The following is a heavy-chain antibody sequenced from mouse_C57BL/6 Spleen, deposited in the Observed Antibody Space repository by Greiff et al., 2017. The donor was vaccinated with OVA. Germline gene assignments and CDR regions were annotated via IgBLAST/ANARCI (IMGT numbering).Heavy chain of an antibody. V-gene: IGHV1-64*01. J-gene: IGHJ4*01. CDR1: GYTFPSYW. D-gene: IGHD2-5*01. CDR3: ARSYSNYYYAMDY. Sequence: QVQLQQPGAELVKPGASVKLSCKASGYTFPSYWMHWVKQRPGQGLEWIGMIHPNSGSTNYNEKFKSKATLTVDKSSSTAYRQLSSLTAEDSAVYYCARSYSNYYYAMDYWGQGTSVTVSS. CDR2: IHPNSGST.